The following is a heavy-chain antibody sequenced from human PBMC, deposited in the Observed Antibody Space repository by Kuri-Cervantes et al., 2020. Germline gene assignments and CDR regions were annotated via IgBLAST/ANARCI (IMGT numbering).Heavy chain of an antibody. Sequence: SETLSLTCTVSGGSISSGSYYWSWIRQPAGRGLGWIGRIYTSGSTNYNPSLKSRVTISVDTSKNQFSLKLSSVTAADTAVYYCARSAYYDFWSGYYSGYYYGMDVWGQGTTVTVSS. CDR1: GGSISSGSYY. D-gene: IGHD3-3*01. V-gene: IGHV4-61*02. CDR2: IYTSGST. CDR3: ARSAYYDFWSGYYSGYYYGMDV. J-gene: IGHJ6*02.